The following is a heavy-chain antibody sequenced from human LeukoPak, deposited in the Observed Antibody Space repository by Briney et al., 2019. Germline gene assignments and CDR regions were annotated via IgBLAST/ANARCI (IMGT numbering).Heavy chain of an antibody. Sequence: PGRSLRLSCAASGFTFSSYAMHWVRQAPGKGLEWVAVISYDGSNKYYADSVKARFTISRDNSKNTLYLQMNSLRAEDTAVYYCASHKIGDYGSGRNFDYWGQGTLVTVSS. CDR2: ISYDGSNK. V-gene: IGHV3-30-3*01. CDR3: ASHKIGDYGSGRNFDY. J-gene: IGHJ4*02. D-gene: IGHD3-10*01. CDR1: GFTFSSYA.